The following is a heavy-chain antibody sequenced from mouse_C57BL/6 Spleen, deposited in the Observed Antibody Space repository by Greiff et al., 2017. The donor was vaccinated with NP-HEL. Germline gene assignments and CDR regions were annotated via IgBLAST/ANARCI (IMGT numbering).Heavy chain of an antibody. CDR3: ARAYGNYFDY. CDR2: ISSGGSYT. CDR1: GFTFSSYG. Sequence: EVKLVESGGDLVKPGGSLKLSCAASGFTFSSYGMSWVRQTPDTRLEWVATISSGGSYTYYPDSVKGRFTISRDNAKNTLYLQMSSLKAEDTAMYYCARAYGNYFDYWGQGTTLTVSS. V-gene: IGHV5-6*01. J-gene: IGHJ2*01. D-gene: IGHD2-1*01.